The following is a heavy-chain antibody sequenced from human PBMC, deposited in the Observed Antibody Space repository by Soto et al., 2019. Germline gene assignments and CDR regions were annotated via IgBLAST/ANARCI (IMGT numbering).Heavy chain of an antibody. V-gene: IGHV3-23*01. Sequence: GWSLRLSCAASGFTFSSYAMSWVRQAPGKGLEWVSAISGGGGSTYYADSVKGRFTISRDNSKNTLYLQMNSLRAEDTAVYYCAKGQTFKGSVSSRTRSGFDYWGQGTLVTVSS. CDR3: AKGQTFKGSVSSRTRSGFDY. CDR1: GFTFSSYA. CDR2: ISGGGGST. J-gene: IGHJ4*02. D-gene: IGHD6-25*01.